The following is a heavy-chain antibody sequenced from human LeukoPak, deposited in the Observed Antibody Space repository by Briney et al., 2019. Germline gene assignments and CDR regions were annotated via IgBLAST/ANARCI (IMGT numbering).Heavy chain of an antibody. J-gene: IGHJ4*02. CDR2: INPNSGGT. D-gene: IGHD3-22*01. CDR1: GYTFTGYY. Sequence: ASVTVSCKASGYTFTGYYMHWVRQAPGQGLEWMGWINPNSGGTNYAQKFQGRVTMTRDTSISTAYMELSRLRSDDTAVYYCARERERLDYYDSSGVDYWGQGTLVTVSS. CDR3: ARERERLDYYDSSGVDY. V-gene: IGHV1-2*02.